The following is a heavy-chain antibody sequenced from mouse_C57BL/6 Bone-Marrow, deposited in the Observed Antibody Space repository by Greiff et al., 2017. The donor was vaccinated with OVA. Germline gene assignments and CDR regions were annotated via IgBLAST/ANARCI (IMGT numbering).Heavy chain of an antibody. Sequence: EVKLQQSGPELVKPGASVKISCKASGYTFTDYYMNWVKQSHGKSLEWIGDINPNNGGTSYNQKFKGKATLTVDKSSSTAYMELRSLTSEDSAVYYCARNGSSFHWYFDVWGTGTTVTVSS. J-gene: IGHJ1*03. CDR3: ARNGSSFHWYFDV. V-gene: IGHV1-26*01. D-gene: IGHD1-1*01. CDR1: GYTFTDYY. CDR2: INPNNGGT.